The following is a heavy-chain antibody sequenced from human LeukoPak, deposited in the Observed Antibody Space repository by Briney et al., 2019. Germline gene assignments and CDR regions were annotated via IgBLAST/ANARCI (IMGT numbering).Heavy chain of an antibody. CDR1: GYTLTELS. D-gene: IGHD3-3*01. CDR2: FDPEDGET. V-gene: IGHV1-24*01. J-gene: IGHJ5*02. CDR3: ATGYPYYDFWSGGFDP. Sequence: ASVKVSCKVSGYTLTELSMHWVRQAPGKGLEWMGGFDPEDGETIYAQKFQGRVTMTEDTSTDTAYMELSSLRSEDTAVYYCATGYPYYDFWSGGFDPWGQGTLVTVSS.